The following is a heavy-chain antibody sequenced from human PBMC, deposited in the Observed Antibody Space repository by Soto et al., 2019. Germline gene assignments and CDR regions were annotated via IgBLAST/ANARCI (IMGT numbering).Heavy chain of an antibody. CDR2: ISAYNGNT. CDR1: GYTFTSYG. Sequence: GALVKVSCKASGYTFTSYGISWVRQAPGQGLEWMGWISAYNGNTNYAQKLQGRVTMTTDTSTSTAYMELRSLRSDDTAVYYCARILSGVGGTKGAYFDYWGHGTLVTVSS. J-gene: IGHJ4*01. V-gene: IGHV1-18*01. CDR3: ARILSGVGGTKGAYFDY. D-gene: IGHD1-26*01.